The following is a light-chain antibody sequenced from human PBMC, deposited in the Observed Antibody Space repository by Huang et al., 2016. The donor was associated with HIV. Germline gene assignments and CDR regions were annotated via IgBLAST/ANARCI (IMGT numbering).Light chain of an antibody. V-gene: IGKV3-20*01. J-gene: IGKJ2*01. Sequence: EIVLTQSPGTLSLSPGERATLSCRASQSVSGSYLAWYQQKPGQAPRLLIYGASARATGIPDRFSGSGSGTDFTLTISRLEPEDFAVYYCQQYGSSQTFGQGPKLEIK. CDR3: QQYGSSQT. CDR1: QSVSGSY. CDR2: GAS.